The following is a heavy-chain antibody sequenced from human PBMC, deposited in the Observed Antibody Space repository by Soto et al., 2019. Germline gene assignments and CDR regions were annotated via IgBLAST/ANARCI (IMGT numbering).Heavy chain of an antibody. CDR2: ISYDGSNK. CDR1: GFSFSNYA. J-gene: IGHJ3*02. CDR3: ATVRGYRQDFDAFDI. V-gene: IGHV3-30-3*01. Sequence: QVQLVESGGGVVQPGRSLRLSCAASGFSFSNYAMHWVRQAPGKGLEWVAVISYDGSNKYYADSVKGRFTISRDNSKNTLYLQRNNLRTEDTAVYYCATVRGYRQDFDAFDIWGPGTMVTVSS. D-gene: IGHD3-16*02.